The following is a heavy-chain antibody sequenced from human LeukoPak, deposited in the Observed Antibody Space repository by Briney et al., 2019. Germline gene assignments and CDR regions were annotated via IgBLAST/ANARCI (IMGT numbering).Heavy chain of an antibody. J-gene: IGHJ4*02. CDR3: AKATGTLGN. CDR1: GFTFRTYG. Sequence: GGSLRLSCATSGFTFRTYGMSWVRQAPGKGLEWVSAISMSGGTTYYADSVKGRFTISRDNSKNTLYLQMNSLTAEDTAIYYCAKATGTLGNWGQGTLVTVSS. V-gene: IGHV3-23*01. D-gene: IGHD1-1*01. CDR2: ISMSGGTT.